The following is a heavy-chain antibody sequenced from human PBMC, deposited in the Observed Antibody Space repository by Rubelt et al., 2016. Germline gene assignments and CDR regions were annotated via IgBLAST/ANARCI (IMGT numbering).Heavy chain of an antibody. CDR1: GGSISSGGYY. Sequence: QVQLQESGPGLVKPSQTLSLTCTVSGGSISSGGYYWSWIRQHPGKGLEWIGSIYYSGSTYYNPSLKGAVSISVDTSKNQCSLKLSSVTAADTALYFCARGGSYCSGGSCYPLDDGGQGTLVTVSS. CDR2: IYYSGST. D-gene: IGHD2-15*01. CDR3: ARGGSYCSGGSCYPLDD. V-gene: IGHV4-39*07. J-gene: IGHJ4*02.